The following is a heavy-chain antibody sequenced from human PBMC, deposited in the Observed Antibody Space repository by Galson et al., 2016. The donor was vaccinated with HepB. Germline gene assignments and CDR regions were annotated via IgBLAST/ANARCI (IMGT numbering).Heavy chain of an antibody. D-gene: IGHD1-26*01. CDR2: ISYDGSNR. Sequence: SLRLSCATRGFKFSTYAMHWVRQAPGKGPEWMAVISYDGSNRYYADSVQGRFTISRDNSKNTVYLQMNTLRPEDTAVFYCARARARCGTFYLFDFWGQGTLVTVSS. J-gene: IGHJ4*02. CDR3: ARARARCGTFYLFDF. CDR1: GFKFSTYA. V-gene: IGHV3-30*04.